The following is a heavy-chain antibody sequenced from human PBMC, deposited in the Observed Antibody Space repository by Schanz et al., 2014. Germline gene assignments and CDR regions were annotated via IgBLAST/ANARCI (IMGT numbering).Heavy chain of an antibody. CDR2: INSVGSNT. D-gene: IGHD4-17*01. CDR3: ARKMKLGVYGGKGHDSLDI. J-gene: IGHJ3*02. Sequence: EVQLLESGGGLVQPGGSLRLSCSASTFTFDHYAMTWVRQAPGKGLVWVARINSVGSNTDYADSVTGRFTISRDNAKNTLYLQMNTLRAEDTAVYYCARKMKLGVYGGKGHDSLDIWGQGTMVTVSS. CDR1: TFTFDHYA. V-gene: IGHV3-74*02.